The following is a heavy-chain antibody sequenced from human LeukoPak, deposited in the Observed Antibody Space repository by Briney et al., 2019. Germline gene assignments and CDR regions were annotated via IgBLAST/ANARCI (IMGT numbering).Heavy chain of an antibody. J-gene: IGHJ3*02. V-gene: IGHV4-34*01. Sequence: SETLSLTCAVYGGSFSGYYWSWIRQPPGKGLEWTGEINHSGSTNYNPSLKSRVTISVDTSKNQFSLKLSSVTAADTAVYYCARGLDAFDIWGQGTMVTVSS. CDR1: GGSFSGYY. CDR3: ARGLDAFDI. CDR2: INHSGST.